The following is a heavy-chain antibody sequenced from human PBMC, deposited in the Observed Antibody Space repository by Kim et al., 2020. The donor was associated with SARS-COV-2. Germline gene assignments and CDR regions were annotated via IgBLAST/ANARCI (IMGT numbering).Heavy chain of an antibody. D-gene: IGHD1-26*01. J-gene: IGHJ5*02. CDR3: ARGGSGSYYGINWFDP. V-gene: IGHV4-59*09. Sequence: SLKSRVTISVDTSKNQFSLKLSSVTAADTAVYYCARGGSGSYYGINWFDPWGQGTLVTVSS.